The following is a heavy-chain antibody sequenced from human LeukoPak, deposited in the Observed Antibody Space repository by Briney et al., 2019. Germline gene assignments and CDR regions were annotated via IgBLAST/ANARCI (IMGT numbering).Heavy chain of an antibody. CDR1: GFPFRTYS. D-gene: IGHD2/OR15-2a*01. V-gene: IGHV3-21*01. J-gene: IGHJ5*02. Sequence: GVSLRLSCATSGFPFRTYSMNWVRQAPARGLVWVSSIGTSSSSIYYADSVRGRFTISRDNARNSLYLQMNSLRAEDTAVYYCVRIPNSANFPNWFDPWGQGTLVTVSS. CDR3: VRIPNSANFPNWFDP. CDR2: IGTSSSSI.